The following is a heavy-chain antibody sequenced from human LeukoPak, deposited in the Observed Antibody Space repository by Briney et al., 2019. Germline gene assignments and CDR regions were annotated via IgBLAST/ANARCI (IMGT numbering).Heavy chain of an antibody. D-gene: IGHD5-24*01. V-gene: IGHV3-66*02. CDR2: IYSGGSA. Sequence: SGGSLRLSCAASGFAVSSNYMSWVRQAPGKGLEWVSVIYSGGSAFYADSVKGRFTISRDHSKNTLYLQMNSLRAEDTAVYYCAKGGDGYNYGSYFDYWGQGTLVTVSS. J-gene: IGHJ4*02. CDR3: AKGGDGYNYGSYFDY. CDR1: GFAVSSNY.